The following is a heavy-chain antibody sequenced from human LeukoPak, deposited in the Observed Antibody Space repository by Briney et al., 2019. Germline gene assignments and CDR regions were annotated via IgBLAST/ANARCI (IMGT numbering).Heavy chain of an antibody. J-gene: IGHJ6*03. Sequence: ASVKVSCKASGYTFTGYYMHWVRQAPGQGLEWMGWINPNSGGTNYAQKFQGRVTMTRDTSISTAYMELSRLRSDDTAVYYCARDNTATTGGYYYYYMDVWGKGTTVTVSS. CDR2: INPNSGGT. CDR3: ARDNTATTGGYYYYYMDV. CDR1: GYTFTGYY. V-gene: IGHV1-2*02. D-gene: IGHD5-18*01.